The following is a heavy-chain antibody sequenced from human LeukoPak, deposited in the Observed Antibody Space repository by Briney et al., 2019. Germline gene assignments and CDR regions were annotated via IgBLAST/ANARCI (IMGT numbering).Heavy chain of an antibody. CDR3: ARDSGSHAFDI. CDR1: GYTFTSYG. CDR2: ISAYNGNT. J-gene: IGHJ3*02. Sequence: GASVKVSCKASGYTFTSYGISWVRQAPGQGLEWMGWISAYNGNTNYAQKLQGRVTMTRDTSTSTVYMELSSLRSEDTAVYYCARDSGSHAFDIWGQGTMVTVSS. D-gene: IGHD1-26*01. V-gene: IGHV1-18*01.